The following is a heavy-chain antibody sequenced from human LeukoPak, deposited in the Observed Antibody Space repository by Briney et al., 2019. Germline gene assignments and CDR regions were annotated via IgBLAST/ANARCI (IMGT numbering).Heavy chain of an antibody. D-gene: IGHD2-2*01. Sequence: SGGSLRLSCIASGFTLSSYEMSWIRQAPGKGLEWVSSVDYSGGDTHYADSVMGRFTISRDNSKNTLYLQLNSLSADDTAVYYCARVLRSTSYKYIDSWGQGTLVTVSS. CDR3: ARVLRSTSYKYIDS. V-gene: IGHV3-23*01. CDR2: VDYSGGDT. CDR1: GFTLSSYE. J-gene: IGHJ4*02.